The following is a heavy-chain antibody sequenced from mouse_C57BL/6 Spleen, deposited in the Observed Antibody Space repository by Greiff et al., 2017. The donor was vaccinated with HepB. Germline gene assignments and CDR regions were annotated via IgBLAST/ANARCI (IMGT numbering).Heavy chain of an antibody. D-gene: IGHD1-1*01. CDR3: TRRDLLRGFAY. J-gene: IGHJ3*01. Sequence: QVQLKQSGAELVRPGASVTLSCKASGYTFTDYEMHWVKQTPVHGLEWIGAIDPETGGTAYNQKFKGKAILTADKSSSTAYMELRSLTSEDSAVYYCTRRDLLRGFAYWGQGTLVTVSA. CDR2: IDPETGGT. CDR1: GYTFTDYE. V-gene: IGHV1-15*01.